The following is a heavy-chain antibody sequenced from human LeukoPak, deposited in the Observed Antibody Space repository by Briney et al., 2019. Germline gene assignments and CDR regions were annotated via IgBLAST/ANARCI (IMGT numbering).Heavy chain of an antibody. V-gene: IGHV3-23*01. CDR3: AKDLSSSLRSFDY. J-gene: IGHJ4*02. Sequence: GGSLRLSCAASGLTFSSYAMSWVRQAPGKGLEWVSAISGSGGSTYYADSVKGRFTISRDNSKNTLYLQMNSLRAEDTAVYYCAKDLSSSLRSFDYWGQGTLVTVSS. D-gene: IGHD6-6*01. CDR2: ISGSGGST. CDR1: GLTFSSYA.